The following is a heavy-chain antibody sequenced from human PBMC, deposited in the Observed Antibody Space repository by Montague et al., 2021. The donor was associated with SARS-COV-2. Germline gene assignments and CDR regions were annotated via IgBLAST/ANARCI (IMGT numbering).Heavy chain of an antibody. J-gene: IGHJ3*02. D-gene: IGHD1-7*01. V-gene: IGHV3-30*01. Sequence: SLRLSCAASGFTSTNYPLHWVRQAPGKGLEWVAVISYDSTRTFYAQSLRGRVTVSRDNSERTISLEINGLRPEDTAIYYCARGGWNYRVIGAFDIWGQGTMVTVSS. CDR2: ISYDSTRT. CDR1: GFTSTNYP. CDR3: ARGGWNYRVIGAFDI.